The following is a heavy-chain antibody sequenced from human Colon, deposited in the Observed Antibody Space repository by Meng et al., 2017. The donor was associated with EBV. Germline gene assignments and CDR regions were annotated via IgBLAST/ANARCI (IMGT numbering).Heavy chain of an antibody. Sequence: QVQLQESGPGLMKPSETLSLTCTVNGGSFSGYVWSWVRQPPGKGMEWIGEVSHPGSANYNPSLKSRVTISVDASEKQFSLRLTSVTAADSAVYYCARVPTTGYKDHWGQGTLVTVSS. J-gene: IGHJ4*02. CDR3: ARVPTTGYKDH. V-gene: IGHV4-34*01. CDR1: GGSFSGYV. CDR2: VSHPGSA. D-gene: IGHD3-9*01.